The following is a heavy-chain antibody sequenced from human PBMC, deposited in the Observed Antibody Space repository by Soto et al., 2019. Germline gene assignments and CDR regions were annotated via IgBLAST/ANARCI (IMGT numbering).Heavy chain of an antibody. CDR3: TRLSITMVRGVID. Sequence: PGGSLRLSGAASGVTFSGSAMHWFRQASGKGLEWVGRIRSKANSYATAYAASVKGRFTISRDDSKNTAYLQMNSLKTEDTAVYYCTRLSITMVRGVIDWGQGT. V-gene: IGHV3-73*01. D-gene: IGHD3-10*01. CDR1: GVTFSGSA. J-gene: IGHJ4*02. CDR2: IRSKANSYAT.